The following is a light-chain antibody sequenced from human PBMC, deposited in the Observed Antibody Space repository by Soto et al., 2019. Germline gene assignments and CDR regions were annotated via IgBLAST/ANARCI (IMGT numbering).Light chain of an antibody. CDR3: KQYKNWPPFT. CDR1: QGIGDT. V-gene: IGKV3-15*01. CDR2: DTS. Sequence: EIVMTQSPATLSVSTGEGATLSCRASQGIGDTLAWYQQKPGQTPRLLIYDTSIRATGVPARFSGSGSGTEFTLTISNVQSEDFAVYYCKQYKNWPPFTFGQGTRLEIK. J-gene: IGKJ5*01.